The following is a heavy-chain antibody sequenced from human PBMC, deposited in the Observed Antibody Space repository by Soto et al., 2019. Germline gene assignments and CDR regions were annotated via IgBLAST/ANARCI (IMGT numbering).Heavy chain of an antibody. V-gene: IGHV1-18*01. CDR2: ISAHTGNT. Sequence: QVHLVQSGAEVKKPGASVKVSCKGSGYTFTSYGITWVRQAPGQGLEWTGWISAHTGNTDYAQKLQGRVTVTRDTSTSTAYMALRSLRSDDTAVYYCARGRYGDYWGQGALVTVSS. D-gene: IGHD1-1*01. CDR1: GYTFTSYG. J-gene: IGHJ4*02. CDR3: ARGRYGDY.